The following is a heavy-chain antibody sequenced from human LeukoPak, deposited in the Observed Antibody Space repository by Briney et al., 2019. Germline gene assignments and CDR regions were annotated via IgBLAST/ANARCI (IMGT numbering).Heavy chain of an antibody. D-gene: IGHD4-23*01. CDR3: ARGVRRHNWFDP. CDR2: IYHSGST. V-gene: IGHV4-30-2*01. CDR1: GGSISSGGYS. Sequence: PQTLSLTCAVSGGSISSGGYSWSWIRQPPGKGLEWIGYIYHSGSTYYNPSLKSRVTISVDRSKNQFSLKLSSVTAADTAVYYCARGVRRHNWFDPWGQGTLVTVSS. J-gene: IGHJ5*02.